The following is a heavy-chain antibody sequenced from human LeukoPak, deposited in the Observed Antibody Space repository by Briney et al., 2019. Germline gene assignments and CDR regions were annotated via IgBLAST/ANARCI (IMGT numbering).Heavy chain of an antibody. Sequence: SSETLSLTCTVSGGSISSSSYYWGWIRQPPGKGLEWIGSIYYSGSTYYNPSLKSRVTISVDTSKNQFSLKLSSVTAADTAVYYCARDVVVVVAATPVEAFDIWGQGTMVTVSS. CDR2: IYYSGST. CDR1: GGSISSSSYY. J-gene: IGHJ3*02. CDR3: ARDVVVVVAATPVEAFDI. D-gene: IGHD2-15*01. V-gene: IGHV4-39*07.